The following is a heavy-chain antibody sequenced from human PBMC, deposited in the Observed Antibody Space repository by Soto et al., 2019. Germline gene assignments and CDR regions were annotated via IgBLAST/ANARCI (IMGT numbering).Heavy chain of an antibody. CDR3: ARDPDSSSWDYGMDV. V-gene: IGHV3-64*01. D-gene: IGHD6-13*01. Sequence: EVQLVESGGGLVQPGGSLRLSCAASGFTFSSYAMHWVRQAPEKGLEYVSAISSNGGSTYYANSVKGRFTISRDNSKNTLYLQMGSLRAEDMAVYYCARDPDSSSWDYGMDVWGQGTTVTVSS. J-gene: IGHJ6*02. CDR1: GFTFSSYA. CDR2: ISSNGGST.